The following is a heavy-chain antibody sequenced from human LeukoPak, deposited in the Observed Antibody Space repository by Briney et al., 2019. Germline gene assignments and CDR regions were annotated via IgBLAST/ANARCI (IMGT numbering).Heavy chain of an antibody. CDR2: ISSNGGST. CDR3: ARGEIPY. J-gene: IGHJ4*02. D-gene: IGHD2-21*01. Sequence: PGGSLRLSCAASGFTFSSYAMHWVRQAPGKGLEYVSAISSNGGSTYYANSVKGRFTISRDNSKNTLYLQMGSLRAEDMAVYYCARGEIPYWGQGTLVTVSS. V-gene: IGHV3-64*01. CDR1: GFTFSSYA.